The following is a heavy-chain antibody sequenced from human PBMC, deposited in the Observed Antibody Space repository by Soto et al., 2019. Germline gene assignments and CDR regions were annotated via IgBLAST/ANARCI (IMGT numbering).Heavy chain of an antibody. CDR1: GFTFSSYA. CDR2: ISSSGTII. J-gene: IGHJ3*02. Sequence: GGSLRLSCAASGFTFSSYAMSWIRQAPGKGLEWVSYISSSGTIIYYADSVKGRFTISRDNAKNSLYLQMNSLRAEDTAVYYCARVTWASWDIVVVPAAGIDIWGQGTMVTVSS. CDR3: ARVTWASWDIVVVPAAGIDI. V-gene: IGHV3-48*01. D-gene: IGHD2-2*01.